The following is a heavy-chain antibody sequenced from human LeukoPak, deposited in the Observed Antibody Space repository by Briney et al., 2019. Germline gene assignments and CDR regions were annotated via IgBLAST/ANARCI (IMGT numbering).Heavy chain of an antibody. Sequence: SVKVSCRASGGTFSSYAISWVRQAPGQGLEWMGGIIPIFGTANYAQKFQGRVTITADESTSTAYMELSSLRSEDTAVYYCARPPEGYCSSTSCYDHPYYYYYGMDVWGQGTTVTVSS. D-gene: IGHD2-2*01. V-gene: IGHV1-69*13. J-gene: IGHJ6*02. CDR2: IIPIFGTA. CDR1: GGTFSSYA. CDR3: ARPPEGYCSSTSCYDHPYYYYYGMDV.